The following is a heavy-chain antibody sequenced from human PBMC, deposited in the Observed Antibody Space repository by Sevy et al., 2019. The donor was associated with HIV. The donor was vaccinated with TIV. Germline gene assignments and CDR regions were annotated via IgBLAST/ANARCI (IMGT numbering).Heavy chain of an antibody. CDR2: ISDISSAI. CDR1: GFPFSSYG. CDR3: ARGLEALPGYYYGIDV. V-gene: IGHV3-48*01. J-gene: IGHJ6*02. Sequence: GGSLRLSCAASGFPFSSYGMNWVRQAPGKGLEWVSYISDISSAIYYAHSVTGRFTISRANAKKSLYLQMNSLRAEDTAVYYCARGLEALPGYYYGIDVWGQGTTVTVSS. D-gene: IGHD6-6*01.